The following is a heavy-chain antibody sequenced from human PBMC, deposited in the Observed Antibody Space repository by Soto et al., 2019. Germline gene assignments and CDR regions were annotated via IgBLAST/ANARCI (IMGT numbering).Heavy chain of an antibody. CDR2: ISGSGYST. V-gene: IGHV3-23*01. J-gene: IGHJ4*02. D-gene: IGHD3-10*01. CDR1: GLPFDSYA. Sequence: GGSLRLSCAASGLPFDSYAMSWGRQAPGKGLEWVSGISGSGYSTYYADSVKGRFTISRDNSKNTLYLQMNSLRADDTAVYYCVTDFMAYLGFNNFEYWGQGALVTVSS. CDR3: VTDFMAYLGFNNFEY.